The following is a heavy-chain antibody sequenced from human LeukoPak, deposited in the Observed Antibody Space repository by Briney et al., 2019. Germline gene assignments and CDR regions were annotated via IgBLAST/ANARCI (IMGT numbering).Heavy chain of an antibody. CDR1: GFTFSSYS. CDR2: ISSSSSYI. D-gene: IGHD2-2*01. V-gene: IGHV3-21*01. Sequence: GGSLRLSCAASGFTFSSYSMNWVRQAPGKGLEWASSISSSSSYIYYADSVKGRFTISRDNAKNSLYLQMNSLRAEDTAVYYCARGPRDSYQLPPYYYYYGMDVWGKGTTVTVSS. CDR3: ARGPRDSYQLPPYYYYYGMDV. J-gene: IGHJ6*04.